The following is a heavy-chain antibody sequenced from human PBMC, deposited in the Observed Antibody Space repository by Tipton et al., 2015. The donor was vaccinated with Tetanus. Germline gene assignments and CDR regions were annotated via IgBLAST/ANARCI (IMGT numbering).Heavy chain of an antibody. CDR3: AKGARYYDILTGPDY. D-gene: IGHD3-9*01. V-gene: IGHV3-30*04. CDR1: GFTFSSYA. Sequence: SLRLSCAASGFTFSSYAMHWVRQAPGKGLEWVAVISYDGSNKYYADSVKGRFTISRDNSKNTLYLQMNSLRAEDTAVYYCAKGARYYDILTGPDYWGQGTLVTVSS. J-gene: IGHJ4*02. CDR2: ISYDGSNK.